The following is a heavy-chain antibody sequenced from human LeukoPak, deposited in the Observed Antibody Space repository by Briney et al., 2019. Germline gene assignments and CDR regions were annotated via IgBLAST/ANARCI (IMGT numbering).Heavy chain of an antibody. CDR3: ARGLWFGESLAYFDY. CDR1: GFTFSSYS. D-gene: IGHD3-10*01. Sequence: GGSLRLSCAVSGFTFSSYSMNWVRQAPGKGLEWVSSISSSSSYIYYADSVKGRFTISRDNAKNSLYLQMNSLRAEDTAVYYRARGLWFGESLAYFDYWGQGTLVTVSS. CDR2: ISSSSSYI. J-gene: IGHJ4*02. V-gene: IGHV3-21*01.